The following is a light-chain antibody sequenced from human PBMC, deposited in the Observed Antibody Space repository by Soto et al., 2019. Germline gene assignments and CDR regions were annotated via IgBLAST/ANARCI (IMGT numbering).Light chain of an antibody. Sequence: DIQMTQSPSTLSASVGDKVSITFRASQSINTWLAWYQQKPGKAPKLLIYKASSLESGVPSRFSGSDSGTEFTLTISNLQPDDCATYYCQQYENYWTFGQGTKVDIK. CDR2: KAS. J-gene: IGKJ1*01. V-gene: IGKV1-5*03. CDR3: QQYENYWT. CDR1: QSINTW.